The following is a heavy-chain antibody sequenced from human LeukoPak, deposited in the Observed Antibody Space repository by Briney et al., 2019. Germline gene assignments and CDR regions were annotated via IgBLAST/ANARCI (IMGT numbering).Heavy chain of an antibody. J-gene: IGHJ5*02. CDR1: GYAFTGYY. V-gene: IGHV1-2*06. CDR3: AREPMVRDFNWFDP. Sequence: GASVKVSCKASGYAFTGYYIHSVRQAPGQGIEWMGRINPNSGGTNYAQKFQGRVTMTRDTSINTAYMELSRLTSEDTAVYYCAREPMVRDFNWFDPWGQGTLVTVSS. CDR2: INPNSGGT. D-gene: IGHD3-10*01.